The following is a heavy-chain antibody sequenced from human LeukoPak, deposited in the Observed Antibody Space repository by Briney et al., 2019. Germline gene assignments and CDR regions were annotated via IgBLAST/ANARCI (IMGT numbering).Heavy chain of an antibody. CDR2: INHSGNT. V-gene: IGHV4-34*01. D-gene: IGHD3-10*01. CDR1: GXSFSGYY. Sequence: PSETLSLTCAVYGXSFSGYYWSWIRQPPGKGLEWIGEINHSGNTNYNPSLKSRVTISVDTSKNQFSLKLSSVTAADTAVYYCARGRLIPRRYYYGSGRSFDYWGQGTLVTVSS. J-gene: IGHJ4*02. CDR3: ARGRLIPRRYYYGSGRSFDY.